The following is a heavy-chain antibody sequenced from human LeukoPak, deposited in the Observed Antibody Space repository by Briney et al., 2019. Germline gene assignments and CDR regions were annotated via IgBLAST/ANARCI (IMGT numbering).Heavy chain of an antibody. CDR1: GFTFSNYS. D-gene: IGHD3-22*01. Sequence: PGGSLRLSCAASGFTFSNYSMNWVRQAPGKGLEWVSGINWNGGNTAYADSVKGRFTISRDNAKNSLYLQLNSLRAEDTALYYCAREDYYDSSGYYYHWGQGTLVTVSS. J-gene: IGHJ4*02. CDR2: INWNGGNT. CDR3: AREDYYDSSGYYYH. V-gene: IGHV3-20*04.